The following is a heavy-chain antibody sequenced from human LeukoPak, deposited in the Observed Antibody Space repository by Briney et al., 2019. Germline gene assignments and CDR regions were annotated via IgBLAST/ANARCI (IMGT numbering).Heavy chain of an antibody. J-gene: IGHJ4*02. V-gene: IGHV1-46*01. CDR1: GYTFTGYY. CDR2: IYPSDGST. CDR3: ARDQGAFDY. Sequence: ASVKVSCKASGYTFTGYYMHWVRQAPGQGLEWMGMIYPSDGSTSYAQKFQGRVTVTRDTSTSTVHMELSGLRSEDTAVYYCARDQGAFDYWGQGTLVTVSS. D-gene: IGHD1-26*01.